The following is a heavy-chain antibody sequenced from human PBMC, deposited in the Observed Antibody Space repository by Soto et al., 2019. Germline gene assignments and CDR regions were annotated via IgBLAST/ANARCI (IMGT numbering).Heavy chain of an antibody. CDR1: VFAFSSYV. J-gene: IGHJ4*02. CDR2: IWYDGSNK. CDR3: ARGASASDFDY. V-gene: IGHV3-33*08. D-gene: IGHD3-10*01. Sequence: LXLSGADSVFAFSSYVMHWVRQAPGKGLEWVAVIWYDGSNKYYADSVKGRLTISRVNSKNTLYLQMNSLRAEDTAVYYCARGASASDFDYWGQGTLVTVSS.